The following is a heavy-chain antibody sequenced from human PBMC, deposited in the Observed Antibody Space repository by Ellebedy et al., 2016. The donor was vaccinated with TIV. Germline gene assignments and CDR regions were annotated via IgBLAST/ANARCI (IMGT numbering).Heavy chain of an antibody. CDR2: LYSGGST. Sequence: GESLKISXAASGFTFSSNYINWVRQAPGKGLDWVSVLYSGGSTFYADSVKGRFTISRDNSKNTLYLQMNSLRAEDTAVYYCGRGSTGNYYAMDVWGQGTTVTVSS. J-gene: IGHJ6*02. D-gene: IGHD1-1*01. CDR3: GRGSTGNYYAMDV. V-gene: IGHV3-53*01. CDR1: GFTFSSNY.